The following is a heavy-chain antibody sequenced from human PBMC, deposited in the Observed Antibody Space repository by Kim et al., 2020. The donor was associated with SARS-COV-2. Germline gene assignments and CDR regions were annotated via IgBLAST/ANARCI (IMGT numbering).Heavy chain of an antibody. V-gene: IGHV3-23*03. CDR3: ARGGDNAAYYYGLDV. D-gene: IGHD4-17*01. J-gene: IGHJ6*02. Sequence: GGSLRLSCAASGFTFSSYAMSWVRQAPGKGLEWVSVICSGGSSTYYADSVKGRFTISRDNSKNTLYLQMNSLRAEDTAVYYCARGGDNAAYYYGLDVWC. CDR2: ICSGGSST. CDR1: GFTFSSYA.